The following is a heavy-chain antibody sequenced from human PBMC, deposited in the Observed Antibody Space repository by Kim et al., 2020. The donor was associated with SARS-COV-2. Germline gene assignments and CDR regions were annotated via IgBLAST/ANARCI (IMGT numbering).Heavy chain of an antibody. CDR2: ISYDGSNK. J-gene: IGHJ4*02. Sequence: GGSLRLSCAASGFTFSSYGMHWVRQAPGKGLEWVAVISYDGSNKYYADSVKGRFTISRDNSKNTLYLQMNSLRAEDTAVYYCAKAESVWFGEFSDRMQLDYWRQGTLVTVSS. CDR3: AKAESVWFGEFSDRMQLDY. V-gene: IGHV3-30*18. D-gene: IGHD3-10*01. CDR1: GFTFSSYG.